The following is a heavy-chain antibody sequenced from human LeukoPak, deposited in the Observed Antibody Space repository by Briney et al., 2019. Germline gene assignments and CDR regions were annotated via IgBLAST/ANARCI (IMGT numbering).Heavy chain of an antibody. CDR1: GFTFSTYG. J-gene: IGHJ4*02. V-gene: IGHV3-23*01. CDR2: INDNGGTST. Sequence: GRSLRLSCAASGFTFSTYGMGWVRQAPGKGLEWVSSINDNGGTSTWYADSVKGRLTISRDNSKNTPYLQMNSLRAEDTAVYYCAKDYYASGSGIYKKLRPYYFDYWGQGTLVTVSS. D-gene: IGHD3-10*01. CDR3: AKDYYASGSGIYKKLRPYYFDY.